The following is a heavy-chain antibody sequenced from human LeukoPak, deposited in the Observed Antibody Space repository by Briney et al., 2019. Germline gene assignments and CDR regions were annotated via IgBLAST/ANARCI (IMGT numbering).Heavy chain of an antibody. V-gene: IGHV4-30-4*08. CDR3: ARRRQVSAFDI. CDR1: GGSISSGDYY. CDR2: IYYSGST. J-gene: IGHJ3*02. D-gene: IGHD1-14*01. Sequence: SETLSLTCTVSGGSISSGDYYWSWIRQPPGKGLEWIGYIYYSGSTYYNPSLKSRVTISVDTSKNQFSLKLSSVTAADTAVYYCARRRQVSAFDIWGQGTMVTVSS.